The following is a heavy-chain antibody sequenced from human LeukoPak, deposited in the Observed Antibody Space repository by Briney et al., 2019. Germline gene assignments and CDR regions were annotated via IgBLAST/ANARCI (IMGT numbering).Heavy chain of an antibody. D-gene: IGHD7-27*01. V-gene: IGHV4-61*01. Sequence: SETLSLTCTVSGYSIISGSYWAWIRQPPGKGLEWIGYIYYSGSTNYNPSLKSRVTISVDTSKNQFSLRLSSVTAADTAVYYCARDVWGSYYFDYWGQGTLITVSS. CDR2: IYYSGST. CDR3: ARDVWGSYYFDY. J-gene: IGHJ4*02. CDR1: GYSIISGSY.